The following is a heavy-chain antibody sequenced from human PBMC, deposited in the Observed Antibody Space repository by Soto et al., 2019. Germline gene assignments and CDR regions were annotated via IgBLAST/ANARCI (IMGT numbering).Heavy chain of an antibody. CDR2: VSTYNGNT. CDR3: TRGAGQGSGSYD. V-gene: IGHV1-18*01. J-gene: IGHJ4*02. Sequence: QVQLVQSGAEVKKPGASVKVSCKASGYIFTSFGITWVRQAPGQGLEWMGWVSTYNGNTKYAQKLRGRVTMSTDTSTSTAYMELRSLRSDDTAVYYCTRGAGQGSGSYDWGQGTLVTVSS. CDR1: GYIFTSFG. D-gene: IGHD3-10*01.